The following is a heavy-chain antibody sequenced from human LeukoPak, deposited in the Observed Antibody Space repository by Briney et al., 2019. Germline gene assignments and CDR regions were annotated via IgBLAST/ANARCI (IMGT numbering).Heavy chain of an antibody. Sequence: SQTLSLTCAVSGGSISSGGYSWSWIRQPPGKGLEWIVYIYHSGSTYYNPSLKSRVTISVDRSKNQFSLKLSSVTAADTAVYYCARGEEQQPEFDYWGQGTLVTVSS. V-gene: IGHV4-30-2*01. CDR2: IYHSGST. CDR1: GGSISSGGYS. J-gene: IGHJ4*02. D-gene: IGHD6-13*01. CDR3: ARGEEQQPEFDY.